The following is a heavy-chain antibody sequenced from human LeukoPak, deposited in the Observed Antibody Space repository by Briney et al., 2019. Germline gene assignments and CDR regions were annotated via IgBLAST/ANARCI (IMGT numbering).Heavy chain of an antibody. D-gene: IGHD6-19*01. V-gene: IGHV3-23*01. CDR2: IDASGGST. J-gene: IGHJ5*02. CDR1: GFTFGSYA. CDR3: AKGSGSGWYGWFAP. Sequence: SGGSLRLSCAASGFTFGSYAMTWVRQAPGKGLEWVSSIDASGGSTYYADSVKGRFTISRDNSKNTFYLQINTLRADDTAVYYCAKGSGSGWYGWFAPWGQGTLVTVSS.